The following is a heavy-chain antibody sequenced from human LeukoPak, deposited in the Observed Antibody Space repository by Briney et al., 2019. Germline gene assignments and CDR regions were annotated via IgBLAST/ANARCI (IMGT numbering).Heavy chain of an antibody. J-gene: IGHJ4*02. CDR3: ARGGYCSSTSCPKPKYFDY. Sequence: PGGSLRLSCAASGFTFSSYTMNWVRQAPGKGLEWVSYISSSSTIYYADSVKGRFTISRDNAKNSLYLHMNSLRVEDTAVYYCARGGYCSSTSCPKPKYFDYWGQGTLVTVSS. D-gene: IGHD2-2*01. CDR1: GFTFSSYT. CDR2: ISSSSTI. V-gene: IGHV3-48*01.